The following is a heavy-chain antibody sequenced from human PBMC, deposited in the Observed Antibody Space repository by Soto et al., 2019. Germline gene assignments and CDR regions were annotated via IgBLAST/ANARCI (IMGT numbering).Heavy chain of an antibody. D-gene: IGHD6-19*01. Sequence: EVQLVESGGGLVQPGRSLRLSCAASGFTFDDYAMHWVRQAPGKGLEWVSGISWNSGSIGYADSVKGRFTISRDNAKNSLYLQMNSLRAEDTALYYCAKDMGPSGRYYFDYWGQGTLVTVSS. J-gene: IGHJ4*02. CDR2: ISWNSGSI. V-gene: IGHV3-9*01. CDR1: GFTFDDYA. CDR3: AKDMGPSGRYYFDY.